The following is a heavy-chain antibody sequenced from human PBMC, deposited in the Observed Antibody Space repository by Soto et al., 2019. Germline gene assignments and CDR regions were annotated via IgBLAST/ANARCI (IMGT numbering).Heavy chain of an antibody. Sequence: GGSLRLSCAASGFTFSSYAMSWVRQAPGKELEWVSAISGSGGSTYYADSVKGRFTISRDNSKNTLYLQMNSLRAEDTAVYYCVNEQCSRTSCYSDYWGQGTLGTVS. CDR3: VNEQCSRTSCYSDY. V-gene: IGHV3-23*01. CDR1: GFTFSSYA. D-gene: IGHD2-2*01. J-gene: IGHJ4*02. CDR2: ISGSGGST.